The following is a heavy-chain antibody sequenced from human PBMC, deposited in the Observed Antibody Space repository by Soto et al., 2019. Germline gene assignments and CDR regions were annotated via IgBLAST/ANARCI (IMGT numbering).Heavy chain of an antibody. J-gene: IGHJ4*02. V-gene: IGHV4-59*01. CDR2: IYYSGST. CDR1: GGSISSYY. D-gene: IGHD2-15*01. Sequence: SETLSLTCTVSGGSISSYYWSWIRQPPGKGLEWIGYIYYSGSTNYNPSLKSRVTISVDTSKNQFSLKLSSVTAADTAVYYCARKPRYCSGGSCYYFDYWGQGTLVTVSS. CDR3: ARKPRYCSGGSCYYFDY.